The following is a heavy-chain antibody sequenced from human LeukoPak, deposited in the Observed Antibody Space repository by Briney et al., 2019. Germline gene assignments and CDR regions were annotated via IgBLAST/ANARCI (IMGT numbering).Heavy chain of an antibody. CDR1: GFTLDDYG. CDR3: ARLANYCSSTSCYIYYFDY. CDR2: INWNGGST. D-gene: IGHD2-2*02. J-gene: IGHJ4*02. V-gene: IGHV3-20*04. Sequence: GGSLRLSCAASGFTLDDYGMSWVRQAPGKGLEWVSGINWNGGSTGCADSVKGRFTISRDNAKNSLYLQMNSLRAEDTALYYCARLANYCSSTSCYIYYFDYWGQGTLVTVSS.